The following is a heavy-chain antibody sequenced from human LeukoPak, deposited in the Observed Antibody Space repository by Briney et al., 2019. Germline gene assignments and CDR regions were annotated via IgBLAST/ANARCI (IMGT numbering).Heavy chain of an antibody. D-gene: IGHD2-15*01. CDR2: IKQDGSEK. V-gene: IGHV3-7*05. J-gene: IGHJ4*02. CDR3: ARGTVHLEGRNDY. Sequence: GGSLRLSCAASGFTFSSYWMNWVRQAPGKGPEWVANIKQDGSEKYYVDSVKGRFTISRDDAENSLYLQMNSLRAEDTAVYYCARGTVHLEGRNDYWGQGTLVTVSS. CDR1: GFTFSSYW.